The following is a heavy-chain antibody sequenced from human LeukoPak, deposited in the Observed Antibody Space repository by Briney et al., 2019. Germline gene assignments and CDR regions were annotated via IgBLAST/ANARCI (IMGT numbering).Heavy chain of an antibody. V-gene: IGHV3-23*01. D-gene: IGHD4-17*01. Sequence: PGGSLRLSCAASGFTFGDFWMTWVRQAPGKGLEWVSVISGSGGSTFYADSVKGRFTISRDNSKNTLYLQMNSLRAEDTAVYYCAKVRGMTTVILRHFDYWGQGTLVTVSS. CDR3: AKVRGMTTVILRHFDY. J-gene: IGHJ4*02. CDR2: ISGSGGST. CDR1: GFTFGDFW.